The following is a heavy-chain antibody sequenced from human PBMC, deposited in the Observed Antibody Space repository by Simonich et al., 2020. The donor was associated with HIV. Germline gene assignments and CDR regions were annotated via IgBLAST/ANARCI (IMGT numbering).Heavy chain of an antibody. CDR3: ARQSLAARLFDD. J-gene: IGHJ4*02. Sequence: QVQLQQWGAGLLKPSETLSLNCAVYGGSFSGYYWSWIRQPPGKGLEWNGYIYYSGSTYYTPSLKRRVTISVDTSKNQFSLKLSSVTAADTAVYYCARQSLAARLFDDWGQGTLVTVSS. V-gene: IGHV4-34*01. D-gene: IGHD6-6*01. CDR1: GGSFSGYY. CDR2: IYYSGST.